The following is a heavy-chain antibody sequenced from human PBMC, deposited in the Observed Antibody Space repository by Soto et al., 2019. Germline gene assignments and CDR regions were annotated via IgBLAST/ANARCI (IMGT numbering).Heavy chain of an antibody. CDR3: ARVFFRLFAFDI. D-gene: IGHD3-22*01. CDR1: GYTFTTYG. Sequence: QVQLVQSGGEVKKPGASVKVSCKASGYTFTTYGISWVRQAPGQGLEWMGWISAYNGNTSYAQKLQGRVTMTTDTSTSTAYMELRSMRSDDTAVYYCARVFFRLFAFDIWGQGTMVTVSS. CDR2: ISAYNGNT. J-gene: IGHJ3*02. V-gene: IGHV1-18*01.